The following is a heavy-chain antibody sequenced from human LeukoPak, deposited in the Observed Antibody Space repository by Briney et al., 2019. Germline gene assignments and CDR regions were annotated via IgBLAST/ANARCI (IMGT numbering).Heavy chain of an antibody. J-gene: IGHJ5*02. CDR2: IKSKTDGGTT. CDR1: GFAFSNAW. D-gene: IGHD2-2*01. V-gene: IGHV3-15*01. Sequence: GGSLRLSCAASGFAFSNAWMSWVRQAPGKGLEWVGRIKSKTDGGTTDYAAPVKGRFTISRDDSKNTLYLQMNSLKTEDTAVYYCAKGCCSSEGFDPWGQGTLVTVSS. CDR3: AKGCCSSEGFDP.